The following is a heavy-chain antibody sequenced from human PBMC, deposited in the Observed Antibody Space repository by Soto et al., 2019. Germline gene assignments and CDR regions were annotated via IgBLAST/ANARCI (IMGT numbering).Heavy chain of an antibody. CDR3: ARGAPLYYYYYGMDV. CDR2: ISAYNGNT. CDR1: GYTFTSYG. V-gene: IGHV1-18*01. Sequence: ASVKVSCKASGYTFTSYGISWVRQAPGQGLEWMGWISAYNGNTNYAQKLQGRVTMTTDTSTSTAYMELRSLRSDDTAVYYCARGAPLYYYYYGMDVWGQGTTVTVSS. J-gene: IGHJ6*02. D-gene: IGHD3-16*01.